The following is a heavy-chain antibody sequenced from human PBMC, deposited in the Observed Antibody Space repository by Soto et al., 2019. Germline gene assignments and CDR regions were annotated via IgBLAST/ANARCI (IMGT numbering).Heavy chain of an antibody. CDR3: ASPASGIGNAFDI. Sequence: QVQLHESGPGLVKPSETLSLTCSVSGGSISGYYWNWIRQTPGKGLEWIAFIYYIGSTSYNPSFKRRVRISPEASKNQFSLTVTSVTAADTAGYYCASPASGIGNAFDIWGQGTMVTVSS. J-gene: IGHJ3*02. CDR1: GGSISGYY. V-gene: IGHV4-59*08. CDR2: IYYIGST. D-gene: IGHD3-10*01.